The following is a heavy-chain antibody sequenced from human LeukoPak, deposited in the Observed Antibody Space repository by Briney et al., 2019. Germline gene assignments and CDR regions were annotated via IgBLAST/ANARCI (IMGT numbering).Heavy chain of an antibody. CDR1: GYTFTSYG. D-gene: IGHD3-22*01. CDR2: ISAYNGNT. J-gene: IGHJ3*02. Sequence: GASVKVSCKASGYTFTSYGISWVRQAPGQGLEWMGWISAYNGNTNYAQKLQGRVTMTTDTSTSTAYMELRSLRSDDTVVYYCASTKKGNYYDSSGYYYDDAFDIWGQGTMVTVSS. V-gene: IGHV1-18*01. CDR3: ASTKKGNYYDSSGYYYDDAFDI.